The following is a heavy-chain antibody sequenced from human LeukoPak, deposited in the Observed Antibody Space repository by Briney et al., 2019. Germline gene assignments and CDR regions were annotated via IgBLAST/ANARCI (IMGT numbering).Heavy chain of an antibody. J-gene: IGHJ6*03. D-gene: IGHD2-2*01. V-gene: IGHV1-8*02. CDR2: MNPNSGKT. CDR1: GYTFTSYG. CDR3: ARGPTQVVVLGYYYMDV. Sequence: ASVKVSCKASGYTFTSYGINWVRQATGQGLEWMGWMNPNSGKTGYAQKFQGRVTMTRNTSISTAYMELSSLRSEDTAVYYCARGPTQVVVLGYYYMDVWGKGTTVTVSS.